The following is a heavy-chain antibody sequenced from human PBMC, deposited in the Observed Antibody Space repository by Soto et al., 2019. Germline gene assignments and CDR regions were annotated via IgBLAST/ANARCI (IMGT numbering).Heavy chain of an antibody. CDR1: GFTFSSYW. J-gene: IGHJ4*02. V-gene: IGHV3-7*04. CDR2: IKRDGTEI. D-gene: IGHD1-26*01. Sequence: GGSMRLSCAASGFTFSSYWMSWVRQAPGKGLEWVANIKRDGTEIYYVDSVKGRFTISRDNAKNSLYLQMNSLRAEDTAVYYCARLVSAAANDYWGQGALVTVSS. CDR3: ARLVSAAANDY.